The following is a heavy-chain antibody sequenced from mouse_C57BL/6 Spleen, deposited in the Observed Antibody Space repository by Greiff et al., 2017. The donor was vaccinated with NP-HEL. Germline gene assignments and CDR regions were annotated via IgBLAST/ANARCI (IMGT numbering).Heavy chain of an antibody. CDR1: GYAFSSSW. D-gene: IGHD1-1*01. Sequence: VQLQQSGPELVKPGASVKISCKASGYAFSSSWMNWVKQRPGKGLEWIGRIYPGDGDTNYNGKFKGKATLTADKSSSTAYMQLSSLTSEDSAVYFCARRDGSSYVGFAYWGQRTLVTVSA. CDR2: IYPGDGDT. CDR3: ARRDGSSYVGFAY. V-gene: IGHV1-82*01. J-gene: IGHJ3*01.